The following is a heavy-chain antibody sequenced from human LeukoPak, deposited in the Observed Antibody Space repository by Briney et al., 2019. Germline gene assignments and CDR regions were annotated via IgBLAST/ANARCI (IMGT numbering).Heavy chain of an antibody. Sequence: HPGGSLRLSCAASGFTFSRYDMNWVRQAPGKGLEWVALISYDGSNKYYADSVKGRFTISRDNSKNTLYLQMNSLRAEDTVVYYCAREPGGYYGMDVWGQGTTVTVSS. CDR3: AREPGGYYGMDV. CDR2: ISYDGSNK. D-gene: IGHD2-15*01. CDR1: GFTFSRYD. J-gene: IGHJ6*02. V-gene: IGHV3-30*03.